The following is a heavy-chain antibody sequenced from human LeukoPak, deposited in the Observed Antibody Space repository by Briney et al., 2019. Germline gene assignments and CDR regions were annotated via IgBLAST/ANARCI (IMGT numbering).Heavy chain of an antibody. Sequence: GASAKLSCKASGGAFTSYAISWVRHAPGQGLEWMGGSIPIFGTANYAQKFQGRVTITADESTSTAYMELSSLRSEDTAVYYCARAGIAAAGTLDYWGQGTLVTVSS. CDR3: ARAGIAAAGTLDY. CDR2: SIPIFGTA. CDR1: GGAFTSYA. D-gene: IGHD6-13*01. V-gene: IGHV1-69*13. J-gene: IGHJ4*02.